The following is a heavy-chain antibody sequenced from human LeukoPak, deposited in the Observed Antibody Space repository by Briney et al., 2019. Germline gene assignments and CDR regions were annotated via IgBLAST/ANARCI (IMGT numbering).Heavy chain of an antibody. Sequence: GGSLRLSCAASGFTFSSYSMNWVRQAPGKGLEWLSYISGISGTIWYADSVRGRFTISRDNGKNSLYLQMNCLRDEDTAVYYCARDVWYSFDSWGQGTLVTVSS. CDR2: ISGISGTI. V-gene: IGHV3-48*02. D-gene: IGHD2-8*02. CDR1: GFTFSSYS. CDR3: ARDVWYSFDS. J-gene: IGHJ4*02.